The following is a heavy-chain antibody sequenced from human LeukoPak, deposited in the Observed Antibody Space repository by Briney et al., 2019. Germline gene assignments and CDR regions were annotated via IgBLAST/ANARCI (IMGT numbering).Heavy chain of an antibody. Sequence: ASVKVSCKASGYTFSSYDINWVRQATGQGLEWMGWMNPNSGDRGYAQKFQGRVTITRNTSISTAYMELNSLRAEDTAVYYCAELGITMIGGVWGKGTTVTISS. CDR1: GYTFSSYD. V-gene: IGHV1-8*03. D-gene: IGHD3-10*02. CDR2: MNPNSGDR. CDR3: AELGITMIGGV. J-gene: IGHJ6*04.